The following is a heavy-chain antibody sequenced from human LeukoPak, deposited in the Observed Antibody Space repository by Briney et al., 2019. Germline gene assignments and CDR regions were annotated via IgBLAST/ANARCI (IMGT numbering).Heavy chain of an antibody. D-gene: IGHD7-27*01. CDR3: ARDLNWETY. CDR2: IGSSSS. Sequence: PGGSLRLSCAASGFTFSSYSMNWVRQAPGKGLEWVSYIGSSSSISDSVKGRFTISRDNAKNSLYLQMNSLRAEDTAVYYCARDLNWETYWGQGTLVSVSS. V-gene: IGHV3-48*04. CDR1: GFTFSSYS. J-gene: IGHJ4*02.